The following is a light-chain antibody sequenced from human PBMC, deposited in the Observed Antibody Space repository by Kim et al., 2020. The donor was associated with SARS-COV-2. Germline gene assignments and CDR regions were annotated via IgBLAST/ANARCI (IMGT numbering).Light chain of an antibody. CDR3: QTWGTGIVV. CDR2: LNSDGSH. CDR1: SGNSSYA. V-gene: IGLV4-69*01. J-gene: IGLJ2*01. Sequence: SVKPTCTRSSGNSSYAIAWHQQQPGKGPRYLMKLNSDGSHSKGDGIPDRFSGSSSGAERYLTISSLQSEDEADYYCQTWGTGIVVFGGGTQLTVL.